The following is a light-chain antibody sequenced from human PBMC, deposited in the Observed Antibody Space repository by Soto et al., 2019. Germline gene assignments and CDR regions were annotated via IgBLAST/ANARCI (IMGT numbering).Light chain of an antibody. CDR2: AAS. Sequence: ETVMTQSPGTLSVSPGERATLSCRASQTVGRNLAWYQQKPGQAPRLLIYAASSLQSGVPSRFTGSGSGTDFTLTISSLQPEDFATYYCQQSYTARAFGQGTKVDI. V-gene: IGKV3-15*01. CDR3: QQSYTARA. J-gene: IGKJ1*01. CDR1: QTVGRN.